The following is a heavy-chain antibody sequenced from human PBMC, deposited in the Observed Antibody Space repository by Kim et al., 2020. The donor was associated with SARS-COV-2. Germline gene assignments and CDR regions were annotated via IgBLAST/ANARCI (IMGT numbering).Heavy chain of an antibody. CDR1: GYTLSKYY. Sequence: ASVKVSCKASGYTLSKYYMHWLRQAPGQGLEWMGLVSPGGGTSQDFQGRVTMTRDTSTGTVYMELSSLTFQDTAVYYCARGWRREGYFDYWGQGTLVTVSS. CDR3: ARGWRREGYFDY. D-gene: IGHD1-26*01. V-gene: IGHV1-46*01. J-gene: IGHJ4*02. CDR2: VSPGGG.